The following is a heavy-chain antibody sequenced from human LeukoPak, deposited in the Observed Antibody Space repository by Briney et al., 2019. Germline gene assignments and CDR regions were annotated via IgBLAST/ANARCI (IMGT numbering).Heavy chain of an antibody. CDR2: ISYIGST. J-gene: IGHJ3*02. V-gene: IGHV4-59*11. Sequence: SETLSLSCAVSADSFSSHYWTWIRQPPGKGLEWIGYISYIGSTNYNPSLKSRVTISIDTSKNQFSLKLSSVTAADTAVYYCARDLVTVTKGFDIWGQGAMVTVSS. CDR1: ADSFSSHY. D-gene: IGHD4-17*01. CDR3: ARDLVTVTKGFDI.